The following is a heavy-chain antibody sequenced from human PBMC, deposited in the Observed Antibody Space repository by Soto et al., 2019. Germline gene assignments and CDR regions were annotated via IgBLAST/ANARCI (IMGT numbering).Heavy chain of an antibody. CDR1: GGSISTYY. Sequence: PSETLSLTCTVSGGSISTYYWSWIRQPPGKGLEWIGYIYYSGSTNYNPSLKSRVTISVDTSKNQFSLKLSSVTAADTAVYYCARGGWSDNWFVPRGQRTLVTVSS. CDR3: ARGGWSDNWFVP. CDR2: IYYSGST. J-gene: IGHJ5*02. D-gene: IGHD6-19*01. V-gene: IGHV4-59*01.